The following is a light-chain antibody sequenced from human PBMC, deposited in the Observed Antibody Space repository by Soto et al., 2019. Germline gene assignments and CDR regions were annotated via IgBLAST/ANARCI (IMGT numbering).Light chain of an antibody. CDR2: GAS. CDR1: QSVGSN. V-gene: IGKV3-15*01. J-gene: IGKJ1*01. Sequence: IVITHSPATLSGSPGERATLSCRASQSVGSNLAWYQQKPGQAPRLLIFGASTRATGIPARFSGSGSGTEFSLTISSLQSEDFAVYYCQQYDNWPTWTFGQGTKVDIK. CDR3: QQYDNWPTWT.